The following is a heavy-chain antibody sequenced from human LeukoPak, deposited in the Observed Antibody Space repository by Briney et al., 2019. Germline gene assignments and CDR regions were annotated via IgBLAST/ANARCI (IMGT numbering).Heavy chain of an antibody. CDR2: INHSGST. J-gene: IGHJ4*02. Sequence: LETLSLTCAVYGGSFSGYYWSWIRQPPGKGLEWIGEINHSGSTNYNPSLKSRVTISVDTSKNQFSLKLSSVTAADTAVYYCARCVKESYFDYWGQGTLVTVSS. V-gene: IGHV4-34*01. CDR3: ARCVKESYFDY. D-gene: IGHD5/OR15-5a*01. CDR1: GGSFSGYY.